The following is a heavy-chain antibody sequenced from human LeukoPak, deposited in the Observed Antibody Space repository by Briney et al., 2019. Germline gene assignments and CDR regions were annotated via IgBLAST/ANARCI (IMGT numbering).Heavy chain of an antibody. Sequence: ASVKVSCKVSGYTLTELSMHWVRQAPGKGLEWMGGFDPEDGETIYAQKLQGRVTMTTDTSTSTAYMELRSLRSDDTAVYYCARRVTAIGYYYYGMDVWGQGTTVTVSS. J-gene: IGHJ6*02. V-gene: IGHV1-24*01. CDR2: FDPEDGET. CDR1: GYTLTELS. CDR3: ARRVTAIGYYYYGMDV. D-gene: IGHD2-21*02.